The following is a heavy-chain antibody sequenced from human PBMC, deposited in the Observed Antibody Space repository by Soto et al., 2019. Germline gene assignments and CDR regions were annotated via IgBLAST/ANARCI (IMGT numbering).Heavy chain of an antibody. CDR3: ARGGSIVVVPAAMNYYYYGMDV. D-gene: IGHD2-2*01. V-gene: IGHV4-30-4*01. Sequence: QVQLQESGPGLVKPSQTLSLTCTVSGGSISSGDYYWSWIRQPPGKGLEWIGYIYYNGSTYYNPSLKSRVTISVDTSKNQFSLKLSSVTAADTAVYYCARGGSIVVVPAAMNYYYYGMDVWGQGTTVTVSS. CDR1: GGSISSGDYY. J-gene: IGHJ6*02. CDR2: IYYNGST.